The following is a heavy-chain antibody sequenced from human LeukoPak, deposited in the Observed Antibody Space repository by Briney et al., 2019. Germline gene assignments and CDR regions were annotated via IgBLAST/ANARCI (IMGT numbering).Heavy chain of an antibody. J-gene: IGHJ5*02. CDR1: GYTFTGYY. CDR2: INPNSGGT. Sequence: ASVKVSCKASGYTFTGYYMHWVRQAPGQGLEWMGWINPNSGGTNYAQKFQGRVTMTRDTSISTAYMELSRLRSADTAVYYCARTCSGGSCYGTHWFDPWGQGTLVTVSS. V-gene: IGHV1-2*02. D-gene: IGHD2-15*01. CDR3: ARTCSGGSCYGTHWFDP.